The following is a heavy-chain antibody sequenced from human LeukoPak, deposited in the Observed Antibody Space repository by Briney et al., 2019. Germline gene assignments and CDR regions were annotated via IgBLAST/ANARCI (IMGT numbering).Heavy chain of an antibody. CDR1: GGSTSSSSYY. J-gene: IGHJ4*02. Sequence: SETLSLTCTVSGGSTSSSSYYWGWIRQPPGKGLEWIGGIYYSGSTYYNPSLKSRVTISVDTSKNQFSLKLSSVTAADTAVYYCARDQKLLRSFDYWGQGTLVTVSS. CDR2: IYYSGST. CDR3: ARDQKLLRSFDY. D-gene: IGHD1-26*01. V-gene: IGHV4-39*07.